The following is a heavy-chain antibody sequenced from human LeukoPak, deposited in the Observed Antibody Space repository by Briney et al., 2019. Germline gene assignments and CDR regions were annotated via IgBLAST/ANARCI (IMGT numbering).Heavy chain of an antibody. Sequence: SETLSLTCTVSGGSISSSSYYWGWIRQPPGKGLEWIGSIYHSGSTYYNPSLKSRVTISVDTSKNQFPLKLSSVTAADTAVYYCARKNWSTLYSTWFDPWGQGTLVTVSS. CDR3: ARKNWSTLYSTWFDP. V-gene: IGHV4-39*06. D-gene: IGHD1-1*01. CDR1: GGSISSSSYY. J-gene: IGHJ5*02. CDR2: IYHSGST.